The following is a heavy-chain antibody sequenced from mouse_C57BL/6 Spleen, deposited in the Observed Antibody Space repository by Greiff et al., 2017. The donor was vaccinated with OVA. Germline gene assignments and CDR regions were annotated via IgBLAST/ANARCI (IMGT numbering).Heavy chain of an antibody. D-gene: IGHD2-1*01. J-gene: IGHJ3*01. V-gene: IGHV14-2*01. CDR3: ASPIYYGNYDWFAY. CDR2: IDPEDGEN. Sequence: EVQLQQSGAELVKPGASVKLSCTASGFNIKDYYMHWVKQRTEQGLEWIGRIDPEDGENKYAPKFQGKATITADASSNTAYLQLSSLTSEDAAVYYCASPIYYGNYDWFAYWGQGTLVTVSA. CDR1: GFNIKDYY.